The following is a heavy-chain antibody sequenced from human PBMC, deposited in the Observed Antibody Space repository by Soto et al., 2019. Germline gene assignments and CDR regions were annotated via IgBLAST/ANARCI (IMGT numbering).Heavy chain of an antibody. J-gene: IGHJ5*02. CDR3: ARDSQPSGYYCWFDP. V-gene: IGHV4-61*01. CDR2: IYSSGGT. Sequence: PSETLSLTCAVSGDSVNSGSNYWTWIRQAPGKGLEWIGYIYSSGGTNYNPSLKSRVTISIDTSKNQFSLRLSSVTAADTSVYYCARDSQPSGYYCWFDPWGQGTLVTVSS. D-gene: IGHD3-22*01. CDR1: GDSVNSGSNY.